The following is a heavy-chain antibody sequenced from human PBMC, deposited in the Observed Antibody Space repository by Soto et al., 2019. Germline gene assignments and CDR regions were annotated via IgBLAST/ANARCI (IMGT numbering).Heavy chain of an antibody. J-gene: IGHJ4*02. CDR1: GGTFSSYA. CDR3: ARKCSSGYYFDY. D-gene: IGHD6-25*01. V-gene: IGHV1-69*13. Sequence: SVKVSFKASGGTFSSYAISWVRQAPGQGLEWMGGIIPIFGTANYAQKFQGRVTITADESTSTAYMELSSLRSEDTAVYYCARKCSSGYYFDYWGQGTMVTVS. CDR2: IIPIFGTA.